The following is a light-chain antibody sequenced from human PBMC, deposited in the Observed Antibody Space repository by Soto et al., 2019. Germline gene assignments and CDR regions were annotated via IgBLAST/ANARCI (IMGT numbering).Light chain of an antibody. CDR3: QQVKTYPLT. CDR1: QGIINY. CDR2: GAS. Sequence: DIQLTQSPAFLSASVGDRVTITCRARQGIINYLAWYQQQPGKAPKLLISGASTLQSGVSSRFSGSGSGTEFTLTISSLQPEDFATYYCQQVKTYPLTFGGGTKVEIK. J-gene: IGKJ4*01. V-gene: IGKV1-9*01.